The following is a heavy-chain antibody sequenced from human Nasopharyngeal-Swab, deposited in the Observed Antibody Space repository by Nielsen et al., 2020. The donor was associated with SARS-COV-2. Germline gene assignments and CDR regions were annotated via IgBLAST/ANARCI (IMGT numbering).Heavy chain of an antibody. J-gene: IGHJ3*02. D-gene: IGHD3-22*01. V-gene: IGHV3-33*01. CDR3: ARGRADDSSGYLIGRLITDDAFDI. Sequence: VRQAPGKGLEWVAVIWYDGSNKYYADSVKGRFTISRDNPKNTLYLQMNSLRAEDTAVYYCARGRADDSSGYLIGRLITDDAFDIWGQGTMVTVSS. CDR2: IWYDGSNK.